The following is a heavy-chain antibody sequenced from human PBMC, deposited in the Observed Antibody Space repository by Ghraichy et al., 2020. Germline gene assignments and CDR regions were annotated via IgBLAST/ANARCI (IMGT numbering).Heavy chain of an antibody. CDR1: GLTIDNYW. CDR3: ATAPYYYMDV. CDR2: INGDGSRK. Sequence: GGSLRLSCAVSGLTIDNYWMHWVRQSPGKGLVWVSRINGDGSRKTYAESVKGRFTISRDNAKNTLYLEMNSLRVEDTAVYYCATAPYYYMDVWGKGTTVTVSS. J-gene: IGHJ6*03. V-gene: IGHV3-74*03.